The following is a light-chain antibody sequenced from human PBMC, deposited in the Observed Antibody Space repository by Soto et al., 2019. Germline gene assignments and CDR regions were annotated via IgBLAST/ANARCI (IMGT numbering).Light chain of an antibody. CDR3: QQYHTSPLT. CDR1: QSVSSSY. V-gene: IGKV3-20*01. Sequence: EIELTQSPGTLSLSPGERATFSCRASQSVSSSYIAWYQQKRGQAPRRLIYGASIRATGIPDRFSGSGSGTDFTLTISRLEPEDFALYYCQQYHTSPLTFGQGTKVDIK. J-gene: IGKJ1*01. CDR2: GAS.